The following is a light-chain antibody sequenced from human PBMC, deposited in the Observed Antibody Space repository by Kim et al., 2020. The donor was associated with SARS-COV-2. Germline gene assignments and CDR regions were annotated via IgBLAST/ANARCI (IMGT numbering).Light chain of an antibody. CDR1: QNVDRNY. V-gene: IGKV3-20*01. CDR3: HQYAHSPLT. Sequence: SQGERATLSCRASQNVDRNYLAWYQQKRGQAPRLVIYDASIRASGIPDRVSGSGSGTDFTFTISRLEPEDFAVYYCHQYAHSPLTFGQGTRLEIK. J-gene: IGKJ5*01. CDR2: DAS.